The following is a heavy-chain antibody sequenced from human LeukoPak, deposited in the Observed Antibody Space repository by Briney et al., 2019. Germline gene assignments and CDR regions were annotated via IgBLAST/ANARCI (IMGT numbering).Heavy chain of an antibody. J-gene: IGHJ4*02. V-gene: IGHV3-23*01. CDR2: ISGSGGST. CDR3: VKDLNCGGDCYSAAGH. Sequence: GGSLRLSCAASGFTFSSYAMSWVRQAPGKGLEWVSGISGSGGSTYYADSVKGRFTISRDNSKNTLFLQMNSLRAEDTAVYYCVKDLNCGGDCYSAAGHWGQGILVTVSS. CDR1: GFTFSSYA. D-gene: IGHD2-21*02.